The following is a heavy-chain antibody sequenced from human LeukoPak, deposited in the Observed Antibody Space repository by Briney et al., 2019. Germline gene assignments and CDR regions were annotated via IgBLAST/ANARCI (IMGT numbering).Heavy chain of an antibody. D-gene: IGHD4-17*01. CDR3: GKDDDYGDYASDY. CDR2: ISGSGGST. V-gene: IGHV3-23*01. J-gene: IGHJ4*02. Sequence: GGSLRLSCAASGFTFSSYAMSWVRQAPGKGLEWVSAISGSGGSTYYADSVKGRFTISRDNSKNTLYLQMNSLRAEDTAVYYCGKDDDYGDYASDYWGEGTLVTVSS. CDR1: GFTFSSYA.